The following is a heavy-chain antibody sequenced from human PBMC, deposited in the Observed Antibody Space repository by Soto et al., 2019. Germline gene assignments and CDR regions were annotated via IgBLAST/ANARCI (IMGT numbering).Heavy chain of an antibody. CDR2: IIPILGIA. V-gene: IGHV1-69*04. D-gene: IGHD6-19*01. CDR3: ARDDVEAVAGFDY. Sequence: SVKVSCKASGGTFSSYTISWVRQAPGQGLEWMGRIIPILGIANYAQKFQGRVTITADKSTSTAYMELSSLRSEDTAVYYCARDDVEAVAGFDYWGQGTLVTVSS. J-gene: IGHJ4*02. CDR1: GGTFSSYT.